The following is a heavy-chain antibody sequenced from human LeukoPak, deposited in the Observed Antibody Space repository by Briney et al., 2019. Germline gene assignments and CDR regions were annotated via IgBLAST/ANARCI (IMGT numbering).Heavy chain of an antibody. J-gene: IGHJ4*02. Sequence: SETLSLTCAVYGGSFSGYYWSWIRQPPGKGLEWIGEINHSGSTNYNPSLKSRVTISVDTSKNQFSLKLSSVTAADTAVYYCARHGRIQLWSRGYSYWGQGTLVTVSS. CDR3: ARHGRIQLWSRGYSY. CDR2: INHSGST. V-gene: IGHV4-34*01. CDR1: GGSFSGYY. D-gene: IGHD5-18*01.